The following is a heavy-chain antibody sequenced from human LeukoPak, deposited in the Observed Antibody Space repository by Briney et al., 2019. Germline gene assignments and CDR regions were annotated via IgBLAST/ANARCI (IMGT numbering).Heavy chain of an antibody. V-gene: IGHV4-38-2*02. Sequence: SETLSLTCTVSGYSISSGYYWGWIRQPPGKGLEWIGSIYHSGSTYYNPSLKSRVTISVDTSKNQFSLKLSSVTAADTAVYYCATYYYDSSGYYFQAFDIWGQGTMVTVSS. D-gene: IGHD3-22*01. CDR2: IYHSGST. CDR1: GYSISSGYY. CDR3: ATYYYDSSGYYFQAFDI. J-gene: IGHJ3*02.